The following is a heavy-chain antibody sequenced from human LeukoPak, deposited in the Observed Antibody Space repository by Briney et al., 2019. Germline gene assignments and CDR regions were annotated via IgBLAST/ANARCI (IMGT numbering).Heavy chain of an antibody. CDR1: GGSISSGGYS. D-gene: IGHD5-12*01. J-gene: IGHJ4*02. V-gene: IGHV4-30-2*01. CDR2: IYHSGST. CDR3: ARDSGYDFAKFDY. Sequence: SQTLSLTCAVSGGSISSGGYSWSWIRQPPGKGLEWIGYIYHSGSTYYNPSLKSRVTISVDTSKNQFSLKLSSVTAADTAVYYCARDSGYDFAKFDYWGQGTLVTVSS.